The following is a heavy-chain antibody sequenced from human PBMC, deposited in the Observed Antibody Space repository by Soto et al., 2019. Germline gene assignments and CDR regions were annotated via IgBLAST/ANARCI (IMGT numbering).Heavy chain of an antibody. Sequence: ETLSLTCTVSGGSISSYYWSWIRQPPGKGLEWIGCIYYSGITYYNPSLKSRVTISVDTSKNQFSLKLSSVTAADTAVYYCARRYGVYFDYWGQGTLVTVSS. D-gene: IGHD4-17*01. J-gene: IGHJ4*02. CDR3: ARRYGVYFDY. CDR1: GGSISSYY. V-gene: IGHV4-59*08. CDR2: IYYSGIT.